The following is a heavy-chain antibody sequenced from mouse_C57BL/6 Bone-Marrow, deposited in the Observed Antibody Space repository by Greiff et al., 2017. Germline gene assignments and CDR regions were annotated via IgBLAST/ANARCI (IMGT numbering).Heavy chain of an antibody. CDR3: AREGPIITTVVAEWYFDV. D-gene: IGHD1-1*01. J-gene: IGHJ1*03. CDR1: GYSFTDYN. Sequence: EVQLQQSGPELVKPGASVKISCKASGYSFTDYNMNWVKQSNGKSLEWIGVINPNYGTTSYNQKFKGKATLTVDQSSSTAYMQLNSLTSEDSAVYYCAREGPIITTVVAEWYFDVWGTGTTVTVSS. V-gene: IGHV1-39*01. CDR2: INPNYGTT.